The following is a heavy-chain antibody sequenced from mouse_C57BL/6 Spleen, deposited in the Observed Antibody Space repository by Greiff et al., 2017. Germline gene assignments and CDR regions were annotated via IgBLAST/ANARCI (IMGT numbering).Heavy chain of an antibody. CDR1: GFSLTSYG. CDR3: AKNRGSTDRYFDV. Sequence: QVQLKESGPGLVQPSQSLSITCTVSGFSLTSYGVHWVRQSPGKGLEWLGVIWRGGSTDYNAAFMSRLSITKDNSKSQVFFKMNSLQADDTAIYYCAKNRGSTDRYFDVWGTGTTVTVSS. CDR2: IWRGGST. V-gene: IGHV2-5*01. J-gene: IGHJ1*03. D-gene: IGHD1-1*01.